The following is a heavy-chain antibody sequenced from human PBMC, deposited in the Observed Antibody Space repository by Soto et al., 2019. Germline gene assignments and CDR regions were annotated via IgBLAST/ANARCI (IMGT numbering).Heavy chain of an antibody. J-gene: IGHJ5*02. CDR3: ARDRGPKYSSCLFPDRRTHNWFDP. Sequence: SETLSLTCTVSGGSISSYYWSWIRQPPGKGLEWIGYIYYSGSTNYNPSLKSRVTISVDTSKNQFSLKLTSVTAADTAVYYCARDRGPKYSSCLFPDRRTHNWFDPWGQGTLVTVSS. D-gene: IGHD6-19*01. CDR2: IYYSGST. V-gene: IGHV4-59*01. CDR1: GGSISSYY.